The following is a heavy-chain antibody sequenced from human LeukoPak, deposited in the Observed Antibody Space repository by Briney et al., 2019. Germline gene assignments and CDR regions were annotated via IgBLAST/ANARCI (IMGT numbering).Heavy chain of an antibody. D-gene: IGHD6-19*01. V-gene: IGHV4-30-4*01. Sequence: PSQTLSLTCTVSGGSISTGDYYWSWIRQPPGKGLEYIGYIYYSGSTNYNPSLKSRVTISVDTSKNQFSLKLSSVTAADTAVYYCARLDSSGWSVFDYWGQGTLVTVSS. CDR3: ARLDSSGWSVFDY. J-gene: IGHJ4*02. CDR1: GGSISTGDYY. CDR2: IYYSGST.